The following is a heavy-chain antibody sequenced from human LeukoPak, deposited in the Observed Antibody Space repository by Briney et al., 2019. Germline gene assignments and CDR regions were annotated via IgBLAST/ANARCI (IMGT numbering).Heavy chain of an antibody. CDR3: ARDQHRRDYYYYGMDV. V-gene: IGHV4-59*01. CDR2: ISYSGST. Sequence: PSETLSLTCSVSGGSISRYYWSWIRQPPGKGLEWIGYISYSGSTNYNPSLKSRVAISVDTSKNQFSVKLSSVTAADTAVYYCARDQHRRDYYYYGMDVWGQGTTVTVSS. J-gene: IGHJ6*02. CDR1: GGSISRYY. D-gene: IGHD2-21*01.